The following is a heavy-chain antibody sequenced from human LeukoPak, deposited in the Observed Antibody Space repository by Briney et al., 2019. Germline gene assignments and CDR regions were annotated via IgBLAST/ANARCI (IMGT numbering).Heavy chain of an antibody. CDR3: ARDRGMPTYYYDSSGSNGLDY. Sequence: GASVKVSCKASGYTFTGYYMHWGRLAHGPGLELMGWINPNSGGRNYAHTFQGRVTMTRDTSISTAYMELSRLRSDDTAVYYCARDRGMPTYYYDSSGSNGLDYWGQGTLVTVSS. CDR1: GYTFTGYY. D-gene: IGHD3-22*01. J-gene: IGHJ4*02. V-gene: IGHV1-2*02. CDR2: INPNSGGR.